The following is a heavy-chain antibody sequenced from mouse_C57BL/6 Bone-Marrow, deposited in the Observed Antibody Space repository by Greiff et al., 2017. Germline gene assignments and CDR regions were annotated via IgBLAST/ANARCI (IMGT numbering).Heavy chain of an antibody. J-gene: IGHJ3*01. V-gene: IGHV5-6*01. CDR1: GFTFSSYG. D-gene: IGHD2-3*01. CDR3: ARHGDGYPFDY. Sequence: EVKLMESGGDLVKPGGSLKLSCAASGFTFSSYGMSWVRQTPDKRLEWVATISSGGSDTYYPDSVKGRFTISRDNAKNTLYLQMSSLKSEDTAMYYCARHGDGYPFDYWGQGTLVTVSA. CDR2: ISSGGSDT.